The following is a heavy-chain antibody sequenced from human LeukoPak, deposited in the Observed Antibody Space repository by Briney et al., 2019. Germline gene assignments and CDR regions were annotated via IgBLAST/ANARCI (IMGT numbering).Heavy chain of an antibody. V-gene: IGHV4-34*01. Sequence: PSETLSLTCAVYGGSFSGYYWSWIRQPPGKGLEWIGEINHSGSTNYNPSLKSRVTISVDTSKNQFSLKRSAVTAAETAVYYWARLATTTVVSANYYGMDVWGQGTTVTVSS. J-gene: IGHJ6*02. CDR1: GGSFSGYY. CDR3: ARLATTTVVSANYYGMDV. CDR2: INHSGST. D-gene: IGHD4-23*01.